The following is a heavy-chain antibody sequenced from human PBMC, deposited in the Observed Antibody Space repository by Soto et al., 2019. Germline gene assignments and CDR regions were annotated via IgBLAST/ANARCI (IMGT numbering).Heavy chain of an antibody. Sequence: VQLVQSGAEVKKPGSSVKVSCKASGGTFSSYAISWERKAPGQGREWMGGIIPLFGTANYAQKFQGRVTMAADESTSTDYMELSSLRSEDTAVYYCAIDGGDYARVGYGMDVWGQGTTVTVSS. CDR3: AIDGGDYARVGYGMDV. J-gene: IGHJ6*02. D-gene: IGHD4-17*01. CDR2: IIPLFGTA. V-gene: IGHV1-69*01. CDR1: GGTFSSYA.